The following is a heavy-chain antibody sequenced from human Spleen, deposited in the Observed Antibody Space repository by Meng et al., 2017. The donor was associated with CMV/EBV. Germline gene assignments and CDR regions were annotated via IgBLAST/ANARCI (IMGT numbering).Heavy chain of an antibody. CDR2: ISSSSSYI. CDR3: ASCGPYSSSWTTPDAFDI. V-gene: IGHV3-21*01. J-gene: IGHJ3*02. CDR1: GFTFSSYS. D-gene: IGHD6-13*01. Sequence: GESLKISCAASGFTFSSYSMNWVRQAPGKGLEWVSSISSSSSYIYYADSVKGRFTLSRDNAKNSLYLQMNSLRAEDTAVYYCASCGPYSSSWTTPDAFDIWGLGTMVTVSS.